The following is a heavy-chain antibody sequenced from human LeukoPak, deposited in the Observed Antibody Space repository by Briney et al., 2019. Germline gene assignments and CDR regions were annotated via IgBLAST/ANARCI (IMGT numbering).Heavy chain of an antibody. CDR2: IWYDGSDK. V-gene: IGHV3-33*01. CDR3: ARPVVLGAYLRGAYYFDS. Sequence: PGGSLRLSCAASGFTSSNYGMHWVRQAPGKGLEWVAVIWYDGSDKYHADSVKGRFTISRDNSKNTLYLQMNSLRVEDTAVYYCARPVVLGAYLRGAYYFDSWGQGTLVTVSS. D-gene: IGHD3-16*01. J-gene: IGHJ4*02. CDR1: GFTSSNYG.